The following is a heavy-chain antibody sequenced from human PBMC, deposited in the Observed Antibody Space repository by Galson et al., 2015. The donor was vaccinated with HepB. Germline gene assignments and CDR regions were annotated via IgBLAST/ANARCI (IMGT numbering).Heavy chain of an antibody. CDR1: GGSISSYY. CDR2: IYYSGST. D-gene: IGHD5-24*01. J-gene: IGHJ4*02. CDR3: ARLEMATITI. V-gene: IGHV4-59*08. Sequence: LSLTCTVSGGSISSYYWSWIRQPPGKGLEWIGYIYYSGSTNYNPSLKSRVTISVDTSKNQFSLKLSSVTAADTAVYYCARLEMATITIWGQGTLVTVSS.